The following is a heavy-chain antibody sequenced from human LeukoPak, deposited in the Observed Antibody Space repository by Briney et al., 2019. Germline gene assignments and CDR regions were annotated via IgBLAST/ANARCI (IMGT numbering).Heavy chain of an antibody. Sequence: SVKVSCKASGGTFSSYAISWVRQAPGQGLEWMGGIIPIFGTANYAQKFQGRVTITTDESTSTAYMELSSLRSEDTAVYYCARGVTGPFVNWFDPWGQGTLVTVSS. CDR1: GGTFSSYA. J-gene: IGHJ5*02. V-gene: IGHV1-69*05. D-gene: IGHD7-27*01. CDR2: IIPIFGTA. CDR3: ARGVTGPFVNWFDP.